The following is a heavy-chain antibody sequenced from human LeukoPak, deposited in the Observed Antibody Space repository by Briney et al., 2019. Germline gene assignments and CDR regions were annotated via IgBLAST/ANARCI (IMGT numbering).Heavy chain of an antibody. D-gene: IGHD3-22*01. CDR1: GGTFSSYA. CDR2: IIPIFGIA. V-gene: IGHV1-69*05. CDR3: ARGEETREYYDNIGYFDY. Sequence: SVKVSCKASGGTFSSYAISWVRQAPGQGLEWMGRIIPIFGIANYAQKFQGRVTITTDESTSTAYMELSSLRSEDTAVYYCARGEETREYYDNIGYFDYWGQGTLVTVSS. J-gene: IGHJ4*02.